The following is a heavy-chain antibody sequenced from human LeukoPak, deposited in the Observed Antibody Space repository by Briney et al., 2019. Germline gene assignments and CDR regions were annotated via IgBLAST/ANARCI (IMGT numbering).Heavy chain of an antibody. V-gene: IGHV4-39*07. J-gene: IGHJ6*03. CDR2: IYYSGST. D-gene: IGHD5-24*01. CDR1: GGSISSSSYY. Sequence: PSETLSLPCTVSGGSISSSSYYWGWIRQPPGKGLEWIGSIYYSGSTYYNPSLKSRVTISVDTSKNQFSLKLSSVTAADTAVYYCARGPRWLQSLGYYYYYMDVWGKGTTVTVSS. CDR3: ARGPRWLQSLGYYYYYMDV.